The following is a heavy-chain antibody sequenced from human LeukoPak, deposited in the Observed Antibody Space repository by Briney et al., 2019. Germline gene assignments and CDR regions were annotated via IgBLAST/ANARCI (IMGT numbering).Heavy chain of an antibody. CDR3: AKDEVTSTSQQQLAWYFDY. J-gene: IGHJ4*02. Sequence: GGSLRLSCAASGFIFSSYGMHWARQAPGKGLEWVAFTRSDGSTKFYADSVKGRFTISRDNSKNTLYLQINSLRGEDTAVYYCAKDEVTSTSQQQLAWYFDYWGQGTLVTVSS. V-gene: IGHV3-30*02. CDR2: TRSDGSTK. D-gene: IGHD6-13*01. CDR1: GFIFSSYG.